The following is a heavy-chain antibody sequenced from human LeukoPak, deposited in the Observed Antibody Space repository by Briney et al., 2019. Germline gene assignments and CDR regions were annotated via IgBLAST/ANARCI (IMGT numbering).Heavy chain of an antibody. Sequence: SETLSLTCAVYGGSFSGYYWSWIRQPPGEGLEWIGEINHSGSANYHPSLKRRVTISVDTSKTQFSLKLSSVTAADTAVYYCARGRGYSYGWVYWGQGTLVTVSS. CDR1: GGSFSGYY. CDR2: INHSGSA. D-gene: IGHD5-18*01. J-gene: IGHJ4*02. CDR3: ARGRGYSYGWVY. V-gene: IGHV4-34*01.